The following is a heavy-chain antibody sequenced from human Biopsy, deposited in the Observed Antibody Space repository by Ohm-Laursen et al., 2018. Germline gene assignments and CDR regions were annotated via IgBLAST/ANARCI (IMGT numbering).Heavy chain of an antibody. Sequence: SLRLSCAASGFSFSRSAMNWVRQAPGKGLEWVGSTTNGGRGFTTEYAASVEGRITISRDDSKNSLYLQMNSLKTDDAAEYFCGASFYENHPLDYWGQGTLVTVSS. CDR3: GASFYENHPLDY. D-gene: IGHD2/OR15-2a*01. V-gene: IGHV3-72*01. CDR2: TTNGGRGFTT. CDR1: GFSFSRSA. J-gene: IGHJ4*02.